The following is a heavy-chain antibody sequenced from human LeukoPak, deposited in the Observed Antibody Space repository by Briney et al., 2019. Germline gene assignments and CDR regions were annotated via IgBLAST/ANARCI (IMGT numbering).Heavy chain of an antibody. J-gene: IGHJ6*03. CDR3: ARARVGSGSYYTQPPYYYYYMDV. CDR2: ISYDGSNK. D-gene: IGHD3-10*01. CDR1: GFTFSSYG. V-gene: IGHV3-30*03. Sequence: QAGGSLRLSCAASGFTFSSYGMHWVRQAPGKGLEWVAVISYDGSNKYYADSVKGRFTISRDNSKNTLYLQMNSLRAEDTAVYYCARARVGSGSYYTQPPYYYYYMDVWGKGTTVTVSS.